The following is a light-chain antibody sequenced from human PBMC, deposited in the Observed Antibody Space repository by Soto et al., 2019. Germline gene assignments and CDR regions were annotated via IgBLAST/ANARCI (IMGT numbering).Light chain of an antibody. Sequence: EIVLTQSPDTLSLSPGETATLSCRASQSVSSTSLAWYQQKSGQAPSLLIHRASSRASDIPDRFSGSGSGTDFTLTISGLKPEDFAVYYCLQYGTSTHTFGGGTRVEIK. CDR1: QSVSSTS. CDR3: LQYGTSTHT. V-gene: IGKV3-20*01. J-gene: IGKJ4*01. CDR2: RAS.